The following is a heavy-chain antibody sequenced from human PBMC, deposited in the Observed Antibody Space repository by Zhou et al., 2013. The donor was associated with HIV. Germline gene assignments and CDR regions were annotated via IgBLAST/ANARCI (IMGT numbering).Heavy chain of an antibody. D-gene: IGHD7-27*01. V-gene: IGHV1-69*05. J-gene: IGHJ6*03. Sequence: QVQLVQSGAEVKKPGSSVKVSCKASGGTFSNYAISWVRQAPGQGLEWMGGIIPIFEAASYAQKFQDRLTITTDESTTTAYMDLSSLRSEDTAIYYCARDHGLGLYYYFYMAVWGEGTSVTVSS. CDR2: IIPIFEAA. CDR1: GGTFSNYA. CDR3: ARDHGLGLYYYFYMAV.